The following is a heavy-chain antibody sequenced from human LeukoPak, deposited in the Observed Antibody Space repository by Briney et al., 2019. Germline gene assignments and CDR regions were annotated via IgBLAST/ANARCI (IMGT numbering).Heavy chain of an antibody. D-gene: IGHD2-15*01. Sequence: GASVTVSCKASGGTFSSYAISWVRQAPGQGLEWMGRIIPIFGTANYAQKFQGRVTITTDESTSTAYMELSSLRSEDTAVHYCASGYCSGGSCYPGNYWGQGTLVTVSS. CDR1: GGTFSSYA. CDR2: IIPIFGTA. J-gene: IGHJ4*02. V-gene: IGHV1-69*05. CDR3: ASGYCSGGSCYPGNY.